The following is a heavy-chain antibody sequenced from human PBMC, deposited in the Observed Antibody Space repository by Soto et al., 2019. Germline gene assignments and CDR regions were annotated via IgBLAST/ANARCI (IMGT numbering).Heavy chain of an antibody. J-gene: IGHJ6*02. Sequence: PSETLSLTCTVSGGSISSYYWSWIRQPPGKGLEWIGYIYYSGSTNYNPSLKSRVTISVDTSKNQFSLKLSSVTAADTAVYYCARGGLAAAGVDVWGQGTTVTVSS. CDR1: GGSISSYY. V-gene: IGHV4-59*01. CDR2: IYYSGST. D-gene: IGHD6-13*01. CDR3: ARGGLAAAGVDV.